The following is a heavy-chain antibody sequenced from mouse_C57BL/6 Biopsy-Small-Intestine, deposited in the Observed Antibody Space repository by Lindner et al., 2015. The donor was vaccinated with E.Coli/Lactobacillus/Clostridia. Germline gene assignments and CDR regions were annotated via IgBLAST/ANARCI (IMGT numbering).Heavy chain of an antibody. V-gene: IGHV10-3*01. D-gene: IGHD4-1*01. J-gene: IGHJ1*03. Sequence: VQLQESGGGLAQPKGSLKLSCAALVSPSIPMPCTGSARLQERVWNGFARIRSKGSNYATYCADSVKDRFTISRDDSQSMLYLQMNNLKTEDTAIYYCVRDNWDGGYWYFDVWGTGTTVTVSS. CDR3: VRDNWDGGYWYFDV. CDR1: VSPSIPMP. CDR2: IRSKGSNYAT.